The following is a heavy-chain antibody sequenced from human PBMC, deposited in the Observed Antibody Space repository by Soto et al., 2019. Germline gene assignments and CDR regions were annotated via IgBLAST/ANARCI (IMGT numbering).Heavy chain of an antibody. V-gene: IGHV1-18*01. Sequence: QVQLVQSGAEVKKPGASVKVSCKASGYTFTSYGISWVRQAPGQGLEWMGWINVYNGNTNYAQKLQGRVTMTTDTATSTGYLDLRSLRSDDTAVYFCARDTSRGEYDYWGQGALVTVSS. CDR3: ARDTSRGEYDY. J-gene: IGHJ4*02. CDR1: GYTFTSYG. D-gene: IGHD3-10*01. CDR2: INVYNGNT.